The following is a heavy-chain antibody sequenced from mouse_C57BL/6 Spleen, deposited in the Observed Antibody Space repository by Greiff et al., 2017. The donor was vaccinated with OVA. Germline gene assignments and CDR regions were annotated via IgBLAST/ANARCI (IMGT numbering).Heavy chain of an antibody. CDR1: GYTFTGYW. CDR2: ILPGSGST. D-gene: IGHD2-5*01. Sequence: QVQLQQSGAELMKPGASVKLSCKATGYTFTGYWIEWVKQRPGHGLEWIGEILPGSGSTNYNEKFKGKATFTADTSSNTAYMQLSSLTTEDSAIYHCARMETLAYYSNSFAMDYWGQGTSVTVSS. V-gene: IGHV1-9*01. CDR3: ARMETLAYYSNSFAMDY. J-gene: IGHJ4*01.